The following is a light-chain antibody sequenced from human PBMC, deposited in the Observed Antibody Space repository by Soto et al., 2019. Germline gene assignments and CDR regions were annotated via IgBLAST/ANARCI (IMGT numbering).Light chain of an antibody. J-gene: IGLJ1*01. Sequence: QSALTQPASVSGSPGQSITISCSGTSSDIGGHDDVSWYQQHPGKVPKLLLYGVTDRPSGVSDRFSGSKSGNVASLTISGPQAEDEADYYCCSYTSDLTPYVFGTGTKVTVL. CDR3: CSYTSDLTPYV. V-gene: IGLV2-14*03. CDR2: GVT. CDR1: SSDIGGHDD.